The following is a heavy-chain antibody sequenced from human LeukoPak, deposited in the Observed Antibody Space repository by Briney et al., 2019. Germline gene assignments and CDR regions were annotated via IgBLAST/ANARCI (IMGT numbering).Heavy chain of an antibody. CDR1: GFSLTTSGVG. CDR3: AHPLEVQWLVAFDY. Sequence: ESGPTLVKPTQTLTLTCTFSGFSLTTSGVGVGWIRQPPGKALEWLALIYWTDDIRYSSSLRSRLTITKDTSKNQVILTLTNVDPMDTATYCCAHPLEVQWLVAFDYWGQGTLVTVSS. CDR2: IYWTDDI. J-gene: IGHJ4*02. D-gene: IGHD6-19*01. V-gene: IGHV2-5*01.